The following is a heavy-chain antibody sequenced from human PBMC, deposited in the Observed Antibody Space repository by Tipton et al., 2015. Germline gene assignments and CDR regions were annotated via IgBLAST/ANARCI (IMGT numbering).Heavy chain of an antibody. CDR2: IHHNGST. V-gene: IGHV4-4*01. D-gene: IGHD4-17*01. Sequence: TLSLTCAVTGAPINNNNWWMWVRQPPGKGLEWIGEIHHNGSTNYNPSLKSRVTMSVEKSKNHFSLKLTSVTAADTAVYFCVRGGADYEDWGHGTLVTVSS. CDR1: GAPINNNNW. CDR3: VRGGADYED. J-gene: IGHJ4*01.